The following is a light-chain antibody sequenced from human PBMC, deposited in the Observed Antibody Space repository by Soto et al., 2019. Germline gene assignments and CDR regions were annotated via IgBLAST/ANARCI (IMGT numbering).Light chain of an antibody. V-gene: IGKV3-15*01. CDR2: GAS. CDR1: QSVSSN. J-gene: IGKJ5*01. Sequence: EKVMSLSQASLYVYRRERATVYCRASQSVSSNLAWYQQKPGQAPRLLIYGASTRATGIPARFSGSGSGTEFTLTISSLQSEDFAVYYCQHYVSPPITFGQGTRLAI. CDR3: QHYVSPPIT.